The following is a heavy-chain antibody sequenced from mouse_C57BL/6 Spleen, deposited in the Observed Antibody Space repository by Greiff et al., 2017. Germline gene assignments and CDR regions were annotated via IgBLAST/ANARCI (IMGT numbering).Heavy chain of an antibody. V-gene: IGHV1-26*01. Sequence: VQLQQSGPELVKPGASVKISCKASGYTFTDYYMNWVKQSHGKSLEWIGDINPNNGGTSYNQKFKGKATLTVDKSSSTAYMELRSLTSEDSAVYYCARGGNKRDKAWFAYWGQGTLVTVSA. D-gene: IGHD6-1*01. J-gene: IGHJ3*01. CDR1: GYTFTDYY. CDR3: ARGGNKRDKAWFAY. CDR2: INPNNGGT.